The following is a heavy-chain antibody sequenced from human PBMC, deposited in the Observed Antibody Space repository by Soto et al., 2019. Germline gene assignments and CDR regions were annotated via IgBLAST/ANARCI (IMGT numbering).Heavy chain of an antibody. V-gene: IGHV1-69*08. CDR2: IIPVFGIA. Sequence: QVQLVQSGAEVKKPGSSVKVSCKASGGTFSRYSFTWVRQAPGHGLEWMGWIIPVFGIASYAQKFQGRVTITADKSTSXAXMXXSSLRSEDTAVYYCAREDRDRETGLVPAAIDGMDVWGQGTTVTVSS. CDR1: GGTFSRYS. CDR3: AREDRDRETGLVPAAIDGMDV. D-gene: IGHD2-2*01. J-gene: IGHJ6*02.